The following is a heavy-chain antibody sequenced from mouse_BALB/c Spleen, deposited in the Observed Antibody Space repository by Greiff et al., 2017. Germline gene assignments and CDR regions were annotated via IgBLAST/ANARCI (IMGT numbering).Heavy chain of an antibody. D-gene: IGHD1-1*01. CDR1: GFTFSSFG. CDR3: ARSGYGSSYGYFDV. CDR2: ISSGSSTI. V-gene: IGHV5-17*02. J-gene: IGHJ1*01. Sequence: EVQVVESGGGLVQPGGSRKLSCAASGFTFSSFGMHWVRQAPEKGLEWVAYISSGSSTIYYADTVKGRFTISRDNPKNTLFLQMTSLRSEDTAMYYCARSGYGSSYGYFDVWGAGTTVTVSA.